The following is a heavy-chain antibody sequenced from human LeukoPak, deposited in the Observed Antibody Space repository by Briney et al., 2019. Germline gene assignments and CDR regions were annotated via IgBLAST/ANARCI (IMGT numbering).Heavy chain of an antibody. V-gene: IGHV1-2*04. CDR2: INPNSGGT. D-gene: IGHD3-22*01. Sequence: ASVKVSCKASGYTFTGYYMHWVRQAPGQGLEWMGWINPNSGGTNYAQKFQGWVTMTRDTSISTAYMELSRLRSDDTAVYYCASHYYDSSGYLYWGQGTLVTVSS. J-gene: IGHJ4*02. CDR1: GYTFTGYY. CDR3: ASHYYDSSGYLY.